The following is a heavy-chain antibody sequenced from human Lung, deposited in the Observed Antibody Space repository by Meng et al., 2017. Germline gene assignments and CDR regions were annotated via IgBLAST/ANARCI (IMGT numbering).Heavy chain of an antibody. CDR1: GSTFTDHW. CDR3: ARDEDISAAGKLFGDY. D-gene: IGHD6-13*01. J-gene: IGHJ4*02. CDR2: INPKSGDT. Sequence: QGELVQSGAEVKKPGASVKVSCKASGSTFTDHWLHWVRRAPGQGLEWMGRINPKSGDTHYAQRFQGRVTMTGDTSISTAYMELSGLRSDDTAMYYCARDEDISAAGKLFGDYWGQGTLVTVSS. V-gene: IGHV1-2*06.